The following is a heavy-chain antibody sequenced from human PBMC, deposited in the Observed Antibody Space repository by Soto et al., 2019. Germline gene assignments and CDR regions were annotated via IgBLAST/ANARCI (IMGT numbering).Heavy chain of an antibody. J-gene: IGHJ6*02. Sequence: QVQLVQSGAEVKKPGASVKVSCKASGYTFTSYGISWVRQAPRQGLEWMGWTSAYNGNTNYAQKLQGKVTMTPGTSPSTAYMELRSLRSDDTAVYYCARRQWLVGGYYYGLDVWGQGTTVTVSS. CDR3: ARRQWLVGGYYYGLDV. CDR1: GYTFTSYG. V-gene: IGHV1-18*01. D-gene: IGHD6-19*01. CDR2: TSAYNGNT.